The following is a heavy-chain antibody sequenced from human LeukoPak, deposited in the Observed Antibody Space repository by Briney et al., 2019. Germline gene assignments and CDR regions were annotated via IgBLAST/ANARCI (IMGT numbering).Heavy chain of an antibody. CDR2: IYYSGST. J-gene: IGHJ4*02. V-gene: IGHV4-39*01. Sequence: SSETLSLTCTVSGGSISSSSYSWGWIRQPPGKGLEWIGTIYYSGSTYYNPSLKSRGTISVDTSKNQFSLKLSSVTAADTAVYYCARHTGGRPQYYGSGRFYRLEYFDYWGQGTLVTVSS. CDR3: ARHTGGRPQYYGSGRFYRLEYFDY. CDR1: GGSISSSSYS. D-gene: IGHD3-10*01.